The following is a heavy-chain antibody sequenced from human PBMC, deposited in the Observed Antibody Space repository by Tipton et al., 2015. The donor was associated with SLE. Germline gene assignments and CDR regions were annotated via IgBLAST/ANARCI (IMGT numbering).Heavy chain of an antibody. CDR1: GFSFSTYW. V-gene: IGHV3-7*01. D-gene: IGHD6-19*01. Sequence: SLRLSCAASGFSFSTYWMSWVRQAPGEGLEWVAKINQDGSVKSYVDSVKGRFSISRENARNSLYLQTDSLRAEDTAVYYCARDGLAVAWDYWGQGTLVTVAS. CDR2: INQDGSVK. CDR3: ARDGLAVAWDY. J-gene: IGHJ4*02.